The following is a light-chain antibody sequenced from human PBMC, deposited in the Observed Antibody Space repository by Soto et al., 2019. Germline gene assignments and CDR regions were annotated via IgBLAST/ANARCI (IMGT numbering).Light chain of an antibody. Sequence: QSVLTQPASVSGSPGQSITISCTGTSSDIGAYNSVSWYQHHPGKAPKLIVFQVSFRPSAVSDRFSGSKSDNTASLTISGLQTEDEADYYCSSSTSSSPYVFGTGTKSPS. CDR2: QVS. CDR1: SSDIGAYNS. V-gene: IGLV2-14*01. CDR3: SSSTSSSPYV. J-gene: IGLJ1*01.